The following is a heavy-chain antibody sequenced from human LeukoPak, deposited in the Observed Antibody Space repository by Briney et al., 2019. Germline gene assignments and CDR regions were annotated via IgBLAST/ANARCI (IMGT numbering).Heavy chain of an antibody. J-gene: IGHJ6*03. CDR2: IYYSGST. CDR1: GGSISSYY. Sequence: SETLSLTCTVSGGSISSYYWSWIRQPPGKGLEWIGYIYYSGSTNYNPSLKSRVTISVDTSKSQFSLKLSSVTAADTAVYYCARSGVDTPYYYYYYMDVWGKGTTVTVSS. D-gene: IGHD5-18*01. CDR3: ARSGVDTPYYYYYYMDV. V-gene: IGHV4-59*01.